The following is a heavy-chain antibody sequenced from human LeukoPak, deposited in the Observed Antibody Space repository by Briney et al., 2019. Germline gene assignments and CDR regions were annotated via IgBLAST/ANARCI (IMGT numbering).Heavy chain of an antibody. D-gene: IGHD3-22*01. J-gene: IGHJ3*02. CDR2: INPNSGGT. CDR3: ARAYDLDAFDI. V-gene: IGHV1-2*06. Sequence: ASVKVSCKASGGTFSSYAISWVRRAPGQGLEWMGRINPNSGGTNYAQKFQGRVTMTRDTSISTAYMELSRLRSDDTAVYYCARAYDLDAFDIWGQGTMVTVSS. CDR1: GGTFSSYA.